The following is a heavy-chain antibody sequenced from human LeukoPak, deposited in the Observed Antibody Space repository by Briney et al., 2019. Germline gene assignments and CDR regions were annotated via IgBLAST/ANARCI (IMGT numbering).Heavy chain of an antibody. J-gene: IGHJ4*02. Sequence: ASVKVSCKASGYTFNTYGITWVRQAPGQGLEWMGWISGYNGNTNYAQKLQGRVTMTTDTSTSTAYMELRSLRSDDTAVYYCARGDWLSSLHYFDYWGQGTLVTVSS. D-gene: IGHD3-9*01. CDR2: ISGYNGNT. V-gene: IGHV1-18*01. CDR3: ARGDWLSSLHYFDY. CDR1: GYTFNTYG.